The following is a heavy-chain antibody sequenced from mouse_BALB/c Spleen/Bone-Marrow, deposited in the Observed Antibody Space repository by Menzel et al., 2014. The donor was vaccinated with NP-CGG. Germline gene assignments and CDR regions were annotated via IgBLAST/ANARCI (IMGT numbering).Heavy chain of an antibody. CDR3: GRSRAMDY. J-gene: IGHJ4*01. V-gene: IGHV1-82*01. CDR2: IYPGDGDT. Sequence: VQLQQSGPELVKPGASVKISCKASGYAFSTSWMNWVKQRPGQGLEWIGRIYPGDGDTNYNGKFKGKATLTVDTSSSTAYMQLNSLTSEDSAVYYCGRSRAMDYWGQGTSVTVSS. CDR1: GYAFSTSW.